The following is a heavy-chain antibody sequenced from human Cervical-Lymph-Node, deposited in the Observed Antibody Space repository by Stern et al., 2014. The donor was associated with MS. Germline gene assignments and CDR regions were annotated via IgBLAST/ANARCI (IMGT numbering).Heavy chain of an antibody. V-gene: IGHV5-51*01. J-gene: IGHJ4*02. Sequence: EVQLEESGAGVKRPGQSLKISCRASGYSFTNYWVAWVRQKPGQGLEWMGIIHPGDSEVRYSPSFQGRVTMSVDRSINTSYLQWSSLQPSDTAMYYCARQLGHSNFLHYWGQGVLVTVSS. D-gene: IGHD4-11*01. CDR1: GYSFTNYW. CDR2: IHPGDSEV. CDR3: ARQLGHSNFLHY.